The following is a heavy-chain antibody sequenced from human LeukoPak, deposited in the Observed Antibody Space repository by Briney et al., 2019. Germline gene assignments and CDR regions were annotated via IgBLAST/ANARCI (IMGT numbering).Heavy chain of an antibody. Sequence: PGGSLRLSCADSGLTVSTYVMHWVRRAPGEGLVWVSRINHDGSDISYADSVKGRSTISRDNAKNTLYLQMNSLRADDTAIYYCVRDSNFKIDYWGQGTLVTVSS. J-gene: IGHJ4*02. CDR2: INHDGSDI. CDR1: GLTVSTYV. D-gene: IGHD5-24*01. CDR3: VRDSNFKIDY. V-gene: IGHV3-74*01.